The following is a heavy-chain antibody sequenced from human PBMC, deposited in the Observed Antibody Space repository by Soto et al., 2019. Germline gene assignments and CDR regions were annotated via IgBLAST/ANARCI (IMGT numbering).Heavy chain of an antibody. Sequence: QLQLQESGPGLVKPSETLSLTCTVSGGSISSSSYYWGWIRQPPGKGLEWIGSIYYSGSTYYNPSLKRRVTISVDTSKNQFSLKLSSVTAADTAVYYCARAIVATIMFDYWGQGTLVTVSS. CDR1: GGSISSSSYY. D-gene: IGHD5-12*01. V-gene: IGHV4-39*01. J-gene: IGHJ4*02. CDR3: ARAIVATIMFDY. CDR2: IYYSGST.